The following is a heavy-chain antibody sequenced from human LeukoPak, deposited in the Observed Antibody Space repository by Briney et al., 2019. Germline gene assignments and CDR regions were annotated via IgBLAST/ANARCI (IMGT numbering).Heavy chain of an antibody. J-gene: IGHJ3*02. CDR1: GFTFSSYW. CDR3: ARKYSSGWYFGPKNNAFDI. CDR2: IKQDGSEK. V-gene: IGHV3-7*01. Sequence: GGSLRLSCAASGFTFSSYWMSWVRQAPGKGLEWVANIKQDGSEKYYVDSVKGRFTISRDNAKNSLYLQMNSLRAEDTAVYYCARKYSSGWYFGPKNNAFDIWGQGTMVIVSS. D-gene: IGHD6-19*01.